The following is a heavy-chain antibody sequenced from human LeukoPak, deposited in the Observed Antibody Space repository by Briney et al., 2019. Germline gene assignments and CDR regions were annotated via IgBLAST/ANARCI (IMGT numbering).Heavy chain of an antibody. Sequence: NPSETLSLTCAVYGGSFSGYYWSWIRQPPGKGLEWIGEINHSGSTNYNPSLKSRVTVSVDTSKNQFSLKLSSVTAADTAVYYCARGDYDIRSLGYWGQGTLVTVSS. J-gene: IGHJ4*02. CDR3: ARGDYDIRSLGY. V-gene: IGHV4-34*01. CDR1: GGSFSGYY. CDR2: INHSGST. D-gene: IGHD3-22*01.